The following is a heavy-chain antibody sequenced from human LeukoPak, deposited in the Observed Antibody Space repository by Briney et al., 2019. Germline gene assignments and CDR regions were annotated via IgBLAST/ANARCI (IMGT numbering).Heavy chain of an antibody. CDR1: GGSFRGYY. V-gene: IGHV4-34*01. CDR3: ARDDSSSWYRNYGMDV. CDR2: INHSGST. D-gene: IGHD6-13*01. J-gene: IGHJ6*02. Sequence: SETLSLTCAVYGGSFRGYYWSWIRQPPGKGLEWIGEINHSGSTNYNPSLKSRVTISVDTSKNQFSLKLNSVTAADTAVYYCARDDSSSWYRNYGMDVWGQGTTVTVSS.